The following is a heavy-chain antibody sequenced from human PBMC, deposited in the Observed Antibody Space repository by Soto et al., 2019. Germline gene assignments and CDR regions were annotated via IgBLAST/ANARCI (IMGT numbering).Heavy chain of an antibody. CDR3: ARRVTTETTAFDY. CDR1: GDSVSSNRAA. V-gene: IGHV6-1*01. D-gene: IGHD1-1*01. CDR2: TYYRSKWYN. Sequence: QVPLQQSGPGLVKPSQTLSLTCAISGDSVSSNRAAWNRIRQSPSRGLEWLGRTYYRSKWYNDFAISVKSRITINADTSKNQFSLQLSSVTPEDTALYYCARRVTTETTAFDYWGQGTLVTVSS. J-gene: IGHJ4*02.